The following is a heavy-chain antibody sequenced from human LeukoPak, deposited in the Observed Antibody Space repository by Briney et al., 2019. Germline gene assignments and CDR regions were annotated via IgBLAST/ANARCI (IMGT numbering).Heavy chain of an antibody. CDR1: GFTFSNYG. D-gene: IGHD2-15*01. V-gene: IGHV3-30*03. Sequence: PGGSLRLSCAASGFTFSNYGMHWVRQAPAKGLEWVAVISYDGSNKYYADSVKGRFTISRDNSKNTLYLQMNSLRAEDTAVYYCAMPPDLLDAFDIWGQGTMVTVSS. CDR3: AMPPDLLDAFDI. J-gene: IGHJ3*02. CDR2: ISYDGSNK.